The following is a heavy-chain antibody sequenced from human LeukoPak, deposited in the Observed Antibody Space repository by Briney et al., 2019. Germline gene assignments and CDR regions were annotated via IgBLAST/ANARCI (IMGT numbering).Heavy chain of an antibody. Sequence: GGSLRLSCAASGFTFSSYAMSWVRQAPGKGLEWVSAISGSGGSTYYADSVKGRFTISRDNSKNTLYLQMNSLRAEDTAVYYCTVLAAAGQWGGNWGQGTLVTVSS. V-gene: IGHV3-23*01. CDR2: ISGSGGST. CDR1: GFTFSSYA. D-gene: IGHD6-13*01. J-gene: IGHJ1*01. CDR3: TVLAAAGQWGGN.